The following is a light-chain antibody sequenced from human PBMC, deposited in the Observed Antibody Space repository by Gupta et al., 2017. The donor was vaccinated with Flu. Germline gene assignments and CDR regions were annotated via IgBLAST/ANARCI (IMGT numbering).Light chain of an antibody. Sequence: QSALTQPPSASGSPGQSVTISCIGTSSDVGGYNYVSWYQQPPGNAHKLMIYEVSKRPAGVPDRFSASKSGNTASLTVSALQEEEEADYYCISYAGSNSWEFGGGTKLTVL. J-gene: IGLJ3*02. CDR1: SSDVGGYNY. V-gene: IGLV2-8*01. CDR3: ISYAGSNSWE. CDR2: EVS.